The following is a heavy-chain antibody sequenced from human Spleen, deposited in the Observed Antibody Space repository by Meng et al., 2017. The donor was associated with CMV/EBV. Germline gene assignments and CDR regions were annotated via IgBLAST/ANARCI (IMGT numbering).Heavy chain of an antibody. CDR3: AKAPYSGGFDS. D-gene: IGHD3-10*01. CDR2: IWYDGSEE. V-gene: IGHV3-33*03. J-gene: IGHJ4*02. Sequence: LSCTASGFTLSKCGMHWVRQAPGKGLEWVAVIWYDGSEEYYADNVKGRFTISRDNYRHMLYLQMNNLRAEDTAVYYCAKAPYSGGFDSWGQGTLVTVSS. CDR1: GFTLSKCG.